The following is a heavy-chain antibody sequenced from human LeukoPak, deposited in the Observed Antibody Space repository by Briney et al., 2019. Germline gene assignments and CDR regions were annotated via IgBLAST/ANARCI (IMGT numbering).Heavy chain of an antibody. CDR2: ISHDGSNK. D-gene: IGHD6-19*01. V-gene: IGHV3-30*18. J-gene: IGHJ4*02. CDR3: AKRGYSSGWYYDY. Sequence: GGSLRLSCAASGFTFSTYGMHWVRQAPGKGLEWVAVISHDGSNKYYADSVKGRFTISRDNSKNTLYLQMNSLRAEDTAVYYCAKRGYSSGWYYDYWGQGTLVTVSS. CDR1: GFTFSTYG.